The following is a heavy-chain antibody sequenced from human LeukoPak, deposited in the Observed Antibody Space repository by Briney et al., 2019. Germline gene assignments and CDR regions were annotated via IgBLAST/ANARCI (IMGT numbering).Heavy chain of an antibody. CDR2: ISGSGGST. D-gene: IGHD4-17*01. J-gene: IGHJ6*02. Sequence: GGSLRLSCAASGFTFSSYAMSWVRQAPGKGLEWVSAISGSGGSTYYADSVKGRFTISRDNSKNTLYLQMNSLRAEDTAVYYCARDKPPRLSTVTTPYYGMDVWGQGTTVTVSS. CDR1: GFTFSSYA. V-gene: IGHV3-23*01. CDR3: ARDKPPRLSTVTTPYYGMDV.